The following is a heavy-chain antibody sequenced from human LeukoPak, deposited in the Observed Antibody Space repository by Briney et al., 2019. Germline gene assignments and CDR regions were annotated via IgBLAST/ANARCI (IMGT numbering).Heavy chain of an antibody. CDR1: GYTFTGYY. J-gene: IGHJ5*02. D-gene: IGHD2-2*01. V-gene: IGHV1-2*02. CDR2: INPNSGGT. CDR3: ARWVWGYCSSTSCYRFDP. Sequence: ASVKVSCKASGYTFTGYYMHWVRQAPGQGLEWMEWINPNSGGTNYAQRFQGRVTMTRDTSISTAYMELSRLRSDDTAVYYCARWVWGYCSSTSCYRFDPWGQGTLVTVSS.